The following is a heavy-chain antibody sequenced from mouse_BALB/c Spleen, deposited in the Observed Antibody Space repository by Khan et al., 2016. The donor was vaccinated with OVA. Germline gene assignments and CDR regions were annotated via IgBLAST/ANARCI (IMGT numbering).Heavy chain of an antibody. V-gene: IGHV5-6*01. J-gene: IGHJ3*01. CDR3: ARLGYCHKSEGFAY. D-gene: IGHD1-3*01. CDR2: ISSGGHYT. Sequence: EVELVESGGDLVKTGGSLKLSCAASGFTFSTYGMSWVRQTPDKRLEWVATISSGGHYTYYLDSVKGRFTISRDNAKNTLYLQMPSLRSEDTAMYYCARLGYCHKSEGFAYWGQGTLVTVSA. CDR1: GFTFSTYG.